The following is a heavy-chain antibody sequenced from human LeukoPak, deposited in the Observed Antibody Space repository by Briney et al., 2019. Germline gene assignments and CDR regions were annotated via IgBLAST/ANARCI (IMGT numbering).Heavy chain of an antibody. V-gene: IGHV1-24*01. CDR2: FDAEDGET. CDR1: EYALIELS. D-gene: IGHD4-17*01. J-gene: IGHJ4*02. CDR3: LTYHGDTLPDF. Sequence: ASVKVSCKVSEYALIELSMHWVRQAPGKGLEWMGGFDAEDGETIFAPKFQDRITLTADTSADTGYMEMGSLKSDDTAVYFCLTYHGDTLPDFWGQGTLVTVSS.